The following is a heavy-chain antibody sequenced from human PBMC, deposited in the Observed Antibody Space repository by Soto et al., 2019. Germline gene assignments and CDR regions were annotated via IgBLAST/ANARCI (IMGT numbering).Heavy chain of an antibody. CDR1: GYTFTSYY. D-gene: IGHD3-9*01. Sequence: ASVKVSCKASGYTFTSYYMHWVRQAPGQGLEWMGIINPSGGSTSYAQKFQGRVTMTTDTSTSTAYMELRSLRSDDTAVYYCARGRYFDWLLSYIDYWGQGTLVTVSS. CDR3: ARGRYFDWLLSYIDY. J-gene: IGHJ4*02. CDR2: INPSGGST. V-gene: IGHV1-46*01.